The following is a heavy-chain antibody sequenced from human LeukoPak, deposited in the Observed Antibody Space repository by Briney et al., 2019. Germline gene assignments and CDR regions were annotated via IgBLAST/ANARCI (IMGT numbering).Heavy chain of an antibody. CDR3: ARNLPYCSGGSCYHNWFDP. CDR1: GGSISSSSYY. Sequence: SETLSLTCTVSGGSISSSSYYWGCIRQPPGKGLEWIGSIYYSGSTYYNPSLKSRVTISVDTSKNQFSLKLSSVTAADTAVYYCARNLPYCSGGSCYHNWFDPWGQGTLVTVSS. J-gene: IGHJ5*02. D-gene: IGHD2-15*01. CDR2: IYYSGST. V-gene: IGHV4-39*07.